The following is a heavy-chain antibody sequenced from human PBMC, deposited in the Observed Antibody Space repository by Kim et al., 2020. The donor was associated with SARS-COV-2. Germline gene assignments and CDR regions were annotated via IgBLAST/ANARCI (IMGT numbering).Heavy chain of an antibody. CDR1: GGSITNSNYY. CDR3: ARCRLVIAGLITRAGFDS. CDR2: VYYTGRT. D-gene: IGHD2-21*01. J-gene: IGHJ4*02. Sequence: SETLSLTCNVSGGSITNSNYYWAWIRQAPEKGLEWIGSVYYTGRTHYNPSLQSRVSISVDTSKNRFSLSLNSVTAADTAVFYCARCRLVIAGLITRAGFDSWGQGTLVTVSS. V-gene: IGHV4-39*01.